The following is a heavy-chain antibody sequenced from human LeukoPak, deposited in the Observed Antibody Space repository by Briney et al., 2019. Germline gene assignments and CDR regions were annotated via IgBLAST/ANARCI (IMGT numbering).Heavy chain of an antibody. D-gene: IGHD2-15*01. J-gene: IGHJ4*02. Sequence: PSETLSLTCTVSGGSISSYYWSWIRQPPGKGLEWIGYIYYSGSTNYNPSLKSRVTISVDTSKNQFSLKLSSVTAADTAVYYWARHCSGGSCYHTFDYWGQGTLVTVSS. CDR2: IYYSGST. CDR3: ARHCSGGSCYHTFDY. CDR1: GGSISSYY. V-gene: IGHV4-59*08.